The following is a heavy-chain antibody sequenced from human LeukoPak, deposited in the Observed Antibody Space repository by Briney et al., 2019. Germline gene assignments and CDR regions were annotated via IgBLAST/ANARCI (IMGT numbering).Heavy chain of an antibody. D-gene: IGHD2-2*01. J-gene: IGHJ6*03. V-gene: IGHV4-30-4*01. CDR2: IFHRGGT. Sequence: PSETLSLTCTVSNDSISSGDYYWNWIRQPPGKGLEWIGYIFHRGGTSYNPSLKSRILFSVDTSQNQFSLKLSSVTAADTAVYYCARDYVVVAPLWYYYYMDVWGKGTTVTVSS. CDR1: NDSISSGDYY. CDR3: ARDYVVVAPLWYYYYMDV.